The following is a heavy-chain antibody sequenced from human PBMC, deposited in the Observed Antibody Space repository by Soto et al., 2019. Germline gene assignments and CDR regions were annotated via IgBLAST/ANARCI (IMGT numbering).Heavy chain of an antibody. CDR2: ISYDGSNK. CDR1: GFTFSSYG. V-gene: IGHV3-30*18. CDR3: AKDRGTNAAGFGAVDY. Sequence: GGSLRLSCAASGFTFSSYGMHWVRQAPGKGLEWVAVISYDGSNKYYADSVKGRFTISRDNSKNTLYLQMNSLRAEDTAVYYCAKDRGTNAAGFGAVDYWGQGTLVTVSS. D-gene: IGHD3-3*01. J-gene: IGHJ4*02.